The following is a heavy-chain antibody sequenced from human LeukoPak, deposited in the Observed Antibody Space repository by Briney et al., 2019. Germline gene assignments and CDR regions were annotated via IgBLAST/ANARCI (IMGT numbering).Heavy chain of an antibody. CDR2: IYHSGST. CDR3: AREVRYCSSTSCYPDAFDI. CDR1: GYSISSGYY. V-gene: IGHV4-38-2*02. D-gene: IGHD2-2*01. J-gene: IGHJ3*02. Sequence: KPSETLSLTCAVSGYSISSGYYWGWIRQPPGKGLEWIGSIYHSGSTYYNPSLKSRVTISVDTSKNQFSLKLSSVTAADTAVYYCAREVRYCSSTSCYPDAFDIWGQGTMVTVSS.